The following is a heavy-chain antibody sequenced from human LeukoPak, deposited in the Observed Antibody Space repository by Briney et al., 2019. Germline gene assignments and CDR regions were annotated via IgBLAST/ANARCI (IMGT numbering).Heavy chain of an antibody. Sequence: GGSLRLSCAASGFTFSSYAMSWVRQAPGKGLEWVSAISGSGGSTYYADSVKGRFTISRDNSKNTLYLQMNSLRAEDTAVYYCAKIRVPVATIWDTVGIFYFDYWGQGTLVTVSS. CDR2: ISGSGGST. J-gene: IGHJ4*02. V-gene: IGHV3-23*01. CDR3: AKIRVPVATIWDTVGIFYFDY. D-gene: IGHD5-12*01. CDR1: GFTFSSYA.